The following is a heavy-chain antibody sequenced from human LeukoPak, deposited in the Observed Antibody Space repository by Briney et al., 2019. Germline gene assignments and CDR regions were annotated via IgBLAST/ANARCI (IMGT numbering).Heavy chain of an antibody. V-gene: IGHV5-51*01. CDR3: ARLSPSPYYDFWSGYLPHNYYYYMDV. D-gene: IGHD3-3*01. J-gene: IGHJ6*03. CDR1: GYSFTSYW. Sequence: GESLKISCKGSGYSFTSYWIGWVRQMPGKGLEWMGIIYPGDSDTRYSPSFQGQVTISADKSISTAYLQWSSLKASDTAMYYCARLSPSPYYDFWSGYLPHNYYYYMDVWGKGTTVTVSS. CDR2: IYPGDSDT.